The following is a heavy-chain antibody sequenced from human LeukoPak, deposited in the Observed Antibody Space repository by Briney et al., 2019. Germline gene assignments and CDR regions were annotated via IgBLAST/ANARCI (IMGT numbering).Heavy chain of an antibody. CDR1: GYTFTNYG. J-gene: IGHJ5*02. D-gene: IGHD3-9*01. Sequence: GASVKVSCKASGYTFTNYGISWVRQAPGQGLEWMGWISAYNGDTSYAQKLQGRVTMTTDTSTSTAYMELRSLTSEDTAMYYCVRRLPTIEFDPWGQGTLVTVSS. CDR2: ISAYNGDT. CDR3: VRRLPTIEFDP. V-gene: IGHV1-18*01.